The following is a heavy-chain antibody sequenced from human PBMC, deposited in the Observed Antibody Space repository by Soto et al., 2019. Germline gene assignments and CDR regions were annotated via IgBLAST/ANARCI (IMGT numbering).Heavy chain of an antibody. D-gene: IGHD4-17*01. Sequence: QVQLVESGGGVVQPGRSLRLSCAASGFTFSSYAMHWVRQAPGKGLEWVAVISYDGSNKNYADPVKGQFTISSDNSKNTLYLQMNSLRAEVTAVYYSARPPDYGGNPFYGMDLWGQGTTVTVSS. J-gene: IGHJ6*02. CDR2: ISYDGSNK. CDR3: ARPPDYGGNPFYGMDL. V-gene: IGHV3-30-3*01. CDR1: GFTFSSYA.